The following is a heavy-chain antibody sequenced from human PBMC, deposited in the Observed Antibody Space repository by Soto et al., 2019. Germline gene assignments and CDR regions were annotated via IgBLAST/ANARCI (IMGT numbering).Heavy chain of an antibody. CDR2: IIPIFGTA. CDR1: GGTFSSYA. D-gene: IGHD2-2*01. J-gene: IGHJ5*02. Sequence: QVQLVQSGAEVKKPGSSVKVSCKASGGTFSSYAISWVRQAPGQGLEWMGGIIPIFGTANYAQKFQGRVTITADESTSTAYMELSSLRSEDTAVYYRARVRYCTSTSCYYWFDPWGQGTLVTVSS. V-gene: IGHV1-69*01. CDR3: ARVRYCTSTSCYYWFDP.